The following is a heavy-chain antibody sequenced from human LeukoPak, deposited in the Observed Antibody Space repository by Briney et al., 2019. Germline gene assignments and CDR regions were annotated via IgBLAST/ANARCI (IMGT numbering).Heavy chain of an antibody. CDR2: IFSGDSDT. V-gene: IGHV5-51*01. D-gene: IGHD2-15*01. CDR1: GYRFTGYW. J-gene: IGHJ4*02. CDR3: AREYCSGGSCFFDY. Sequence: GESLKISCKGLGYRFTGYWIGWVRQLPGKGLEWMGIIFSGDSDTRYSPSFQGQVTISADRSISTAYLQWSSLKASDTAMYYCAREYCSGGSCFFDYWGQGTLVTVSS.